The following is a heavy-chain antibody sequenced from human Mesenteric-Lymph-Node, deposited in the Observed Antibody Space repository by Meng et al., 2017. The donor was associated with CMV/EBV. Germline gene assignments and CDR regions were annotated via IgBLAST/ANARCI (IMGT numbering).Heavy chain of an antibody. D-gene: IGHD3-10*01. Sequence: SVKVSCKASGGTFSSYAISWVRQAPGQGLEWMGGIIPILGIANYAQKFQGRVTITADKSTSTAYMELSSLRSEDTAVYYCARGDIVKMVRGAIGSTNYYYGMDVWGQGTTVTVSS. CDR2: IIPILGIA. V-gene: IGHV1-69*10. CDR3: ARGDIVKMVRGAIGSTNYYYGMDV. J-gene: IGHJ6*02. CDR1: GGTFSSYA.